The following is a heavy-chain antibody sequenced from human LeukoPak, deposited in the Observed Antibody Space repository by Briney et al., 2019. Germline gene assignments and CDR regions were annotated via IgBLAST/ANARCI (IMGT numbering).Heavy chain of an antibody. CDR1: GFTFSNYW. J-gene: IGHJ6*02. V-gene: IGHV3-7*01. Sequence: GGSLRLSCAASGFTFSNYWMSWVRQAPGKGLEWVANIKQDGSEKNYVDSMKGRFTISRDNAKNSLYLQMNSLRAEDTAVYYCARAPGGYDWRYGMDVWGQGTTVTVSS. CDR2: IKQDGSEK. D-gene: IGHD5-12*01. CDR3: ARAPGGYDWRYGMDV.